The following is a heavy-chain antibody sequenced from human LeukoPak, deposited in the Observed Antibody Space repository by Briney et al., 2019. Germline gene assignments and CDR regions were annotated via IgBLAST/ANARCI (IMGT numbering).Heavy chain of an antibody. D-gene: IGHD3-9*01. CDR3: ARDTGGYYDILTGYYKLNWFDP. J-gene: IGHJ5*02. CDR1: GFTFSDYY. V-gene: IGHV3-11*01. CDR2: ISSSGSTI. Sequence: PGGSLRLSCAASGFTFSDYYMSWIRQAPGKGLEWVSYISSSGSTIYYADSVKGRFTISRDNAKNSLYLRMNSLRAEDTAVYYCARDTGGYYDILTGYYKLNWFDPWGQGTLVTVSS.